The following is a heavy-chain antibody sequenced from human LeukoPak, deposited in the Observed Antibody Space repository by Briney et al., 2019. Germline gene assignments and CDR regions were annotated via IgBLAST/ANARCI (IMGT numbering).Heavy chain of an antibody. CDR3: AREGGRYGMDV. D-gene: IGHD3-16*01. CDR2: IYSGGST. Sequence: GGSLRLSCAASGFTLSSHYMSWVRQAPGKGLEWVLVIYSGGSTYYADSVKGRFTISRDNSKNTLYLQMSSLRAEDTAVYYCAREGGRYGMDVWGQGTTVTVSS. CDR1: GFTLSSHY. V-gene: IGHV3-66*01. J-gene: IGHJ6*02.